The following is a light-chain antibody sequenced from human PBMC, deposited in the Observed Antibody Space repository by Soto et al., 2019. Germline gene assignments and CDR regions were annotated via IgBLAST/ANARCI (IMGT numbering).Light chain of an antibody. CDR1: QDISSW. CDR2: AAS. V-gene: IGKV1-12*01. CDR3: QQRSNWPLT. Sequence: DVQMTQSPSSVAASVGDRVTITCRASQDISSWLVWYRQKPGRGPKLLIDAASSLQSGVPSRFSGSGFGTDFTLTISSLEPEDFAVYYCQQRSNWPLTFGPGTKVDI. J-gene: IGKJ3*01.